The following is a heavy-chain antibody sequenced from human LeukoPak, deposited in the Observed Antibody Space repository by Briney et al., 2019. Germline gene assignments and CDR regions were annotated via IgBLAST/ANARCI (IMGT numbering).Heavy chain of an antibody. D-gene: IGHD6-6*01. J-gene: IGHJ4*02. CDR2: INPNSSGT. V-gene: IGHV1-2*04. CDR1: GYTFTGYY. CDR3: ARGLKEYYYFDY. Sequence: ASVKVSCKASGYTFTGYYMHWVRQAPGQGLEWMGWINPNSSGTNYAQKFQGWVTMTRDTSISTAYMELSRLRSDDTAVYYCARGLKEYYYFDYWGQGTLVTVSS.